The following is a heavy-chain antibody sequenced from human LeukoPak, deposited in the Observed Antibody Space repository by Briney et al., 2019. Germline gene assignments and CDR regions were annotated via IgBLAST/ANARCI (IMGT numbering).Heavy chain of an antibody. J-gene: IGHJ4*02. D-gene: IGHD7-27*01. Sequence: GGSLRLSCAASGFTFSNAWMTWVRQAPGKGLECVANINQDASEKYYVDSVKGRFTISRDTAKNSLYLQMNSLRAEDTAVYYCARGSLGRGWLFDYWGQGTLVTVSS. CDR1: GFTFSNAW. V-gene: IGHV3-7*05. CDR3: ARGSLGRGWLFDY. CDR2: INQDASEK.